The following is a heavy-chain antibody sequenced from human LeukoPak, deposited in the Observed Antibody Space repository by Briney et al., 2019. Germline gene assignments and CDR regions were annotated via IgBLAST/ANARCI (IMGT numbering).Heavy chain of an antibody. CDR2: MNPNSGNT. J-gene: IGHJ3*02. V-gene: IGHV1-8*01. Sequence: EAPVKVSCKASGYTFTSYDINWVRQATGQGLEWMGWMNPNSGNTGYAQKFQGRVTMTRNTSISTAYMELSSLRSEDTAVYYCARDLISTVVTPDAFDIWGQGTMVTVSS. CDR1: GYTFTSYD. CDR3: ARDLISTVVTPDAFDI. D-gene: IGHD4-23*01.